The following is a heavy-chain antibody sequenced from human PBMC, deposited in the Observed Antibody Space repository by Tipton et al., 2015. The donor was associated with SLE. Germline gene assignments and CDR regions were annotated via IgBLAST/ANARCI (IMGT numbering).Heavy chain of an antibody. CDR3: ARVSGDYFYYYMDA. V-gene: IGHV4-39*07. D-gene: IGHD7-27*01. Sequence: TLSLTCTVSGGSITSRYWNWVRQPPGKGLEWIGSMFYSGSTYYNPSLRSRVTISVDTSKNQFSLPLTSLTAADTAVYYCARVSGDYFYYYMDAWGRGTTVTVSS. CDR1: GGSITSRY. CDR2: MFYSGST. J-gene: IGHJ6*03.